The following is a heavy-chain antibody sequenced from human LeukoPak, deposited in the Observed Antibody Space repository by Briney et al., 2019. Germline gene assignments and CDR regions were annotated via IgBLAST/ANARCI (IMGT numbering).Heavy chain of an antibody. CDR3: AREKVPEGYGMDV. Sequence: SETLSLTCAVSGYSISSGYYLGWTRQPPGKGLEWIGSIYHSGSTSYNPSLKSRVTISVDTSKNQFGLKLNDVTAADTVVYCCAREKVPEGYGMDVWGKGTKVSVCS. J-gene: IGHJ6*04. CDR2: IYHSGST. D-gene: IGHD1-14*01. V-gene: IGHV4-38-2*02. CDR1: GYSISSGYY.